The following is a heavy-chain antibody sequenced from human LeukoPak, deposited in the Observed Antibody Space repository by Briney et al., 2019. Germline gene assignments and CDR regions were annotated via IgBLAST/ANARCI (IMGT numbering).Heavy chain of an antibody. CDR1: GYSFTSYW. CDR3: ARRGYYDSSGYDRGGFDP. D-gene: IGHD3-22*01. Sequence: GESLKISCKGSGYSFTSYWIGWVRQMPGKGLEWMGIIYPGDSDTRYSPSFQGQVTISADKSISTAYLQWSSLKASDTAMYYCARRGYYDSSGYDRGGFDPWGQGTLVTVSS. V-gene: IGHV5-51*01. J-gene: IGHJ5*02. CDR2: IYPGDSDT.